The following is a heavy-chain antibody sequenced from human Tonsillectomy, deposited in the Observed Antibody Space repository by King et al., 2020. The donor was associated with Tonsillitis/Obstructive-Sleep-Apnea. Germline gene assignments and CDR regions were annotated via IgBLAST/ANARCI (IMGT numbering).Heavy chain of an antibody. D-gene: IGHD3-3*01. J-gene: IGHJ4*02. CDR3: ARSTMFGVAITPLYFDY. Sequence: VQLQQWGAGLLKPSETLSLTCAVYGGSFSGYYWSWIRQPPGKGLEWIGEINHGGSGNYNPSLKSRVTISVDTSKNQFSLNLRSVAAADTAVYYCARSTMFGVAITPLYFDYWGQGTLVSVSS. CDR2: INHGGSG. CDR1: GGSFSGYY. V-gene: IGHV4-34*01.